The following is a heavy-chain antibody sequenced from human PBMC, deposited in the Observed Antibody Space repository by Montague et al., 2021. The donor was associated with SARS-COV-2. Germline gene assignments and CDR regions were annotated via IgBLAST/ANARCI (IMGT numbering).Heavy chain of an antibody. V-gene: IGHV4-59*13. CDR1: GDSIRSYH. J-gene: IGHJ6*02. CDR3: TRERGIAAADNYYYGVDV. Sequence: SETLSLTCTVSGDSIRSYHWTWIRQPPGKGLEWIGRISDSGRTIYNPSLKSRVTISVDTSKNQFFLNLRSMAAADTAIYYCTRERGIAAADNYYYGVDVWGQGTTVTVSS. D-gene: IGHD6-13*01. CDR2: ISDSGRT.